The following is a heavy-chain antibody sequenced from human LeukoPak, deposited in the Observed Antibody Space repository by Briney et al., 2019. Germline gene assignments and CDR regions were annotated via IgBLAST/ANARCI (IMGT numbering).Heavy chain of an antibody. J-gene: IGHJ4*02. V-gene: IGHV3-23*01. Sequence: GGSLRLSCAASGFTFSSSAMSWVRQSPGKGLEWVSAISGGSGTTSYTYYADSVRGRFTISRDNSKNTLYLQMNSLRAEDTAVYYYAKFYDLLTVYFDFWGQGTLVTVSS. CDR3: AKFYDLLTVYFDF. D-gene: IGHD3-9*01. CDR1: GFTFSSSA. CDR2: ISGGSGTTSYT.